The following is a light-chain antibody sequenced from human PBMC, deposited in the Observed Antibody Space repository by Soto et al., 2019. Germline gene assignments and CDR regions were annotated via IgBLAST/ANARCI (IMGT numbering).Light chain of an antibody. V-gene: IGLV2-14*01. Sequence: QSVLTQPPSVSGAPGQRVTISCTGTDSDIGGYNYVSWYQHHPGKAPKLMIYEVTNRPSGVSNRFSGSKSGNTASLTISGLQAEDEADYYCSSYTVSSKTVFGTGTKVTVL. J-gene: IGLJ1*01. CDR1: DSDIGGYNY. CDR2: EVT. CDR3: SSYTVSSKTV.